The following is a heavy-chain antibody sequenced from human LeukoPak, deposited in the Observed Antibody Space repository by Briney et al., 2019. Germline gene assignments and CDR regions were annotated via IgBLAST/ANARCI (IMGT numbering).Heavy chain of an antibody. J-gene: IGHJ6*03. CDR1: GYTFTDYY. Sequence: ASVKVSCKPSGYTFTDYYIHWVRQAPGQGLEWMGRINPDSGGTHYAEKFQGRVTMPRDTSISTAYMELSRLTSGDTAEYYCAREGFEYYYYLDVWGKGTTVTVSS. CDR2: INPDSGGT. V-gene: IGHV1-2*06. D-gene: IGHD3-9*01. CDR3: AREGFEYYYYLDV.